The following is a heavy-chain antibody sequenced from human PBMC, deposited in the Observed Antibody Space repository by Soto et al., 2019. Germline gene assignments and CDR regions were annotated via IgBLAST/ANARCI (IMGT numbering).Heavy chain of an antibody. CDR2: IGWNGASI. Sequence: EVQLVQSGGGLVQPGRSLRLSCAATGFAFDEYVMHWVRQAPGKGLEWVGSIGWNGASIDYADSVKGRFTISRDNAKNSLFLQLYSLTTEDTALYFCAKSRVVPYFDRWGQGTLVTVSS. J-gene: IGHJ4*02. D-gene: IGHD2-2*01. CDR1: GFAFDEYV. V-gene: IGHV3-9*01. CDR3: AKSRVVPYFDR.